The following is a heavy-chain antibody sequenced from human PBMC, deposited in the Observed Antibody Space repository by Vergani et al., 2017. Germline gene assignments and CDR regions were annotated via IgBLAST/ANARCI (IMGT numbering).Heavy chain of an antibody. CDR2: MSSSGSTI. CDR1: GFTFSSYE. Sequence: EVQLVESGGGLVQPGGSLRLSCAASGFTFSSYEMNWVRQAPGKGLEWVSYMSSSGSTIYYAYSVTGRFTISRDTAKNSLYLQMKSLRAEDTSVYYCARDRGPMVRGPKYYYGMDVWGQGTTVTVSS. CDR3: ARDRGPMVRGPKYYYGMDV. V-gene: IGHV3-48*03. J-gene: IGHJ6*02. D-gene: IGHD3-10*01.